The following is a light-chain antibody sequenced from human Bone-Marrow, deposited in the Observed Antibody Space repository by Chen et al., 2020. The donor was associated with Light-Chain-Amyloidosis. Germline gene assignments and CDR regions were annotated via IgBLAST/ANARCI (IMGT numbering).Light chain of an antibody. J-gene: IGLJ2*01. V-gene: IGLV3-25*03. CDR2: RDT. CDR3: QSADSSGTYEVI. CDR1: DLPTKY. Sequence: SYELTQPPSVSVSPGQTARITCSGDDLPTKYAYWYKQKPGQAPVLVIHRDTERPTGISERFSGSGSGTTATLTISRVQAEDEADYHCQSADSSGTYEVIFGGGTKLTVL.